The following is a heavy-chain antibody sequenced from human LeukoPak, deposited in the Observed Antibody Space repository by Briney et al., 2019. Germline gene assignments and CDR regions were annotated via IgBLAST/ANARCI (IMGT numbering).Heavy chain of an antibody. V-gene: IGHV3-23*01. D-gene: IGHD2-21*01. CDR2: ISDSGNT. J-gene: IGHJ4*02. Sequence: GGSLRLSCVASGFTLSSYAMSWVRQAPGKGLEWVSAISDSGNTYHADSVKGRFTISRDSSKNTLFLQMNRLRPEDAAVYYCAKAPVTTCRGAYCYPFDYWGQGTLVTVSS. CDR1: GFTLSSYA. CDR3: AKAPVTTCRGAYCYPFDY.